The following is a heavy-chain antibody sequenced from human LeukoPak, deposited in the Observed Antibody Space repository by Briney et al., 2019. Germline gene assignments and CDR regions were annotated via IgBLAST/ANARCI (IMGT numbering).Heavy chain of an antibody. CDR2: ISSSGVTI. J-gene: IGHJ3*02. CDR3: ARGHYYDSSGYYYAI. Sequence: GSLRLSCAASGFTFSDYYMSWIRQAPGEGLEGVSYISSSGVTIYYADSVKGRFTISRDNAKNSLYLQMNSLRAEDTAVYYCARGHYYDSSGYYYAIWGQGTMVTVSS. CDR1: GFTFSDYY. V-gene: IGHV3-11*04. D-gene: IGHD3-22*01.